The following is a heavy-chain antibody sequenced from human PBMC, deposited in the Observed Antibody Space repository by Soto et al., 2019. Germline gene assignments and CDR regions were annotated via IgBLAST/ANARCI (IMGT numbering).Heavy chain of an antibody. CDR3: ARGMRYCSSTSCYTRGNYDFWSGYQRNGMDV. CDR2: INHSGST. Sequence: SETLSLTCAVYGGSFSGYYWSWIRQPPGKGLEWIGEINHSGSTNYNPSLKSRVTISVDTSKNQFSLKLSSVTAADTAVYYCARGMRYCSSTSCYTRGNYDFWSGYQRNGMDVWGQGTTVTVS. J-gene: IGHJ6*02. V-gene: IGHV4-34*01. D-gene: IGHD2-2*02. CDR1: GGSFSGYY.